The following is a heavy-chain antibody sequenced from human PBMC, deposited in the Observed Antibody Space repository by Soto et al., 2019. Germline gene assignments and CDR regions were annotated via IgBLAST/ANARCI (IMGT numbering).Heavy chain of an antibody. Sequence: EVQLLESGGGLVQPGGSLRLSCAASGFTFSSYAMSWVRQTPGKGLEWVSVISVSGSTTSHADFVEGRFTISRDNSKNTLYLQMNSLRAEDTAVYYCVKDTSTWASTYFDYCGQGTLVTVSS. CDR1: GFTFSSYA. J-gene: IGHJ4*02. CDR3: VKDTSTWASTYFDY. CDR2: ISVSGSTT. V-gene: IGHV3-23*01. D-gene: IGHD3-3*01.